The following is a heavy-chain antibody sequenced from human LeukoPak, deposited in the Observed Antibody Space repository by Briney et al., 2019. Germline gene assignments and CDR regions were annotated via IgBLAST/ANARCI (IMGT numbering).Heavy chain of an antibody. Sequence: SETLSLTCTVSGGSISSYYWSWIRQPPGKGLEWIGYIYYSGSTNYNPSLKSRVTISVDTSKNQFSLKLSSVTAADTAVYYCARAPSERSWFDPWGQGTLVTVSS. J-gene: IGHJ5*02. CDR1: GGSISSYY. V-gene: IGHV4-59*01. CDR2: IYYSGST. CDR3: ARAPSERSWFDP.